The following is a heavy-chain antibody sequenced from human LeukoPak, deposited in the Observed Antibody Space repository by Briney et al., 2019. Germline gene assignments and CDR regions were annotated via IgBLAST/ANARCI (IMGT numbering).Heavy chain of an antibody. D-gene: IGHD2-2*01. Sequence: GSSVKVSCKASGGTFSNSAISWVRQAPGQGLEWMGRIIPIFATPTYAQNFQGRVTITADKSTSTAYMELSSLTSDDTALYYCATWAGYCWTTSCGNTFDYWGQGTLVTVSS. CDR2: IIPIFATP. CDR3: ATWAGYCWTTSCGNTFDY. CDR1: GGTFSNSA. J-gene: IGHJ4*02. V-gene: IGHV1-69*06.